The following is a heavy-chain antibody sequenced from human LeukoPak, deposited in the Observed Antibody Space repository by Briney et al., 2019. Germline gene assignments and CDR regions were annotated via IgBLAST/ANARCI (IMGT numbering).Heavy chain of an antibody. Sequence: SETLSLTCTVSGGSISSYYWSWIRQPPGKGLKWTGYIYYSGSTNHNPSLKSRVTISVDTSKNQFSLKLSSVTAADTAVYYCARQGDGYNADAFDIWGQGTMVTVSS. D-gene: IGHD5-24*01. J-gene: IGHJ3*02. CDR3: ARQGDGYNADAFDI. V-gene: IGHV4-59*01. CDR1: GGSISSYY. CDR2: IYYSGST.